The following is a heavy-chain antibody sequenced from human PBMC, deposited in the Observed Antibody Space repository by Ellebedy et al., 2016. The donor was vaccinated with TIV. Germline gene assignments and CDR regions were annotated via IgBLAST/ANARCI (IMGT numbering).Heavy chain of an antibody. D-gene: IGHD4-17*01. CDR1: GFSFRSYW. V-gene: IGHV3-7*01. CDR2: IRQEGDEI. CDR3: ARRASYGDYAVQVNPWFDP. J-gene: IGHJ5*02. Sequence: GESLKISCAASGFSFRSYWMSWVRQAPGKGLGWVAKIRQEGDEIYYVESVKGRFTISRDNAKNSLFLQMNSLRVEDTAVYYCARRASYGDYAVQVNPWFDPWGQGTLVTVSS.